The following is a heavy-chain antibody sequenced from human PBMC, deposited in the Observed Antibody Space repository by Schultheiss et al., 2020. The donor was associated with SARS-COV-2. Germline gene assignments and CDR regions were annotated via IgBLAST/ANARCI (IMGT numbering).Heavy chain of an antibody. CDR3: AHIRDYYDRGGAFDP. J-gene: IGHJ5*02. Sequence: SGPTLVKPTQTLTLTCTFSGFSLSTSGVGVGWIRQPPGKALEWLALIYWDDDKRYSPSLKSRLTITKDTSKNQVVLTMTNMDPVDTATYYCAHIRDYYDRGGAFDPWGQGTLVTVSS. D-gene: IGHD3-22*01. CDR1: GFSLSTSGVG. CDR2: IYWDDDK. V-gene: IGHV2-5*02.